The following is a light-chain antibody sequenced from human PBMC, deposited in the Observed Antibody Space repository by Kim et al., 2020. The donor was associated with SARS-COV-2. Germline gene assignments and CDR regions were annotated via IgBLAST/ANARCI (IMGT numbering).Light chain of an antibody. CDR2: RNN. J-gene: IGLJ3*02. CDR1: SNNVGNQG. V-gene: IGLV10-54*01. CDR3: SAWDSSLSAWV. Sequence: QSVLTQPPSVSKGLRQTATLTCTGNSNNVGNQGVAWLQQHQGHPPKLLSFRNNNRPSGISERLSASGSGNTASLTITGLQPEDEADYYCSAWDSSLSAWVFGGGTQLTVL.